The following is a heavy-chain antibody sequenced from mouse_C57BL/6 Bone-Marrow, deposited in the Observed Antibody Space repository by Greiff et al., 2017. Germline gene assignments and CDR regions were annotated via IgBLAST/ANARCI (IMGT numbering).Heavy chain of an antibody. J-gene: IGHJ1*03. CDR1: GYTFTSYW. CDR3: ARGYYYGSSSGWYFDD. CDR2: IDPSDSYT. D-gene: IGHD1-1*01. V-gene: IGHV1-69*01. Sequence: QVQLQQPGAELVMPGASVKLSCKASGYTFTSYWMHWVKQRPGQGLEWIGEIDPSDSYTNYNQKFKGKSTLTVDKSSSTAYMQLSSLTSEDSAVYCCARGYYYGSSSGWYFDDWGTGTTVTVAA.